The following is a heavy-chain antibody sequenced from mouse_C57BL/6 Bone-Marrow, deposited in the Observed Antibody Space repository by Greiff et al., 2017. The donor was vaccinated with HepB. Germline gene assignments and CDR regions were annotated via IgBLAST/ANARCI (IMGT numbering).Heavy chain of an antibody. J-gene: IGHJ3*01. Sequence: QVQLQQPGAELVKPGASVKLSCKASGYTFTSYWMHWVKQRPGQGLEWIGMIHPNSGSTNYNEKFKSKATLTVDKSSSTAYMQLSSLTSEDSAVYYCASQLGRAWFAYWGQGTLVTVSA. CDR3: ASQLGRAWFAY. CDR1: GYTFTSYW. V-gene: IGHV1-64*01. CDR2: IHPNSGST. D-gene: IGHD4-1*02.